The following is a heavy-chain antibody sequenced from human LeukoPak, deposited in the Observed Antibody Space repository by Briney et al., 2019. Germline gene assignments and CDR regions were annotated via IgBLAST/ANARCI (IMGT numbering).Heavy chain of an antibody. CDR1: GYTFTDYY. D-gene: IGHD3-22*01. CDR2: INPNSGGT. J-gene: IGHJ4*02. CDR3: ARDGYYDSSAYYPDY. Sequence: ASVTVSFEASGYTFTDYYMHWVRQAPGQGGEWMGWINPNSGGTNYAQKFQGRVTMTRDTSISTAYMELSRLRSDDTAVYYCARDGYYDSSAYYPDYWGQGTLVTVPS. V-gene: IGHV1-2*02.